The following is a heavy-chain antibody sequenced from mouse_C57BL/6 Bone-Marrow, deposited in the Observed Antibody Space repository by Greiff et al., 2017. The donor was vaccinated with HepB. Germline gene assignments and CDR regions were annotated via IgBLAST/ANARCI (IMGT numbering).Heavy chain of an antibody. J-gene: IGHJ4*01. CDR1: GYSFTGYF. V-gene: IGHV1-20*01. CDR2: INPYNGDT. Sequence: EVQLQQSGPELVKPGDSVKISCKASGYSFTGYFMNWVMQSHGKSLEWIGRINPYNGDTFYNQKFKGKATLTVDKSSSTAHMELRSLTSEDSAVYYCARPLPLYAMDYWGQGTSVTVSS. CDR3: ARPLPLYAMDY. D-gene: IGHD1-2*01.